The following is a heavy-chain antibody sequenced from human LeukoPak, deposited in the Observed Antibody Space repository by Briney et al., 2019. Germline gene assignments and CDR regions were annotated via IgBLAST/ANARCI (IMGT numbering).Heavy chain of an antibody. CDR1: GYTFTGYY. V-gene: IGHV1-2*02. J-gene: IGHJ4*02. CDR2: INPHSSDT. Sequence: ASVKVSCKASGYTFTGYYMHWVRQAPGQGLEWMGWINPHSSDTNYAQNFRGRVTMTRDTSISTVYMELSRLRSDDTAVYYCARTSWYALDSWGQGTLVTVSS. D-gene: IGHD6-13*01. CDR3: ARTSWYALDS.